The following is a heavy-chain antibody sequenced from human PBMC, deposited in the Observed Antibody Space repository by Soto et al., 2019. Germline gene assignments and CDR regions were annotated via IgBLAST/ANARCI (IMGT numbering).Heavy chain of an antibody. V-gene: IGHV4-31*03. D-gene: IGHD3-22*01. J-gene: IGHJ5*02. Sequence: SETMSLTCTVAGESISSGTHYWNWINKHPGKGLEWIGYISSSGNSYYSPSLKSRVFMSVDTSKSQFSLRLNSVTAADTAVYYCATAPETFSPAGYYVNWFDPWGHGTLVTVSS. CDR3: ATAPETFSPAGYYVNWFDP. CDR2: ISSSGNS. CDR1: GESISSGTHY.